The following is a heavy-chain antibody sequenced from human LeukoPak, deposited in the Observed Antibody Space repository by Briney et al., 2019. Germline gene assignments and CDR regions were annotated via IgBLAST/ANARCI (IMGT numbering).Heavy chain of an antibody. D-gene: IGHD3-22*01. CDR3: TRGRAYYDSTGYYY. J-gene: IGHJ4*02. V-gene: IGHV4-59*01. Sequence: PSETLSLTCTVSGGSMTNYYWTWIRQSPGKGLEWIGHTYYSGNTNYNPSLKSRVTISIDTSKNQFSLKLSSVTAADTAVYYCTRGRAYYDSTGYYYWGRGILVTVSS. CDR2: TYYSGNT. CDR1: GGSMTNYY.